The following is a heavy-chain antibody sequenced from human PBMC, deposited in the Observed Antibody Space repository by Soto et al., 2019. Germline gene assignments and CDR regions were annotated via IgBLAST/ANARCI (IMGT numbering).Heavy chain of an antibody. Sequence: QVQLVQSGAEVKKPGSSVKVSCKASGGTFSSYAISWVRQAPGQGLEWMGGIIPIFGTANYAQKFQGRVTITADKSTSTAYMELSSLRSEDTAVYYCARGWGGYCSSTSCRFLNDGYFALWGRGTLVTVSS. V-gene: IGHV1-69*06. J-gene: IGHJ2*01. CDR2: IIPIFGTA. D-gene: IGHD2-2*01. CDR3: ARGWGGYCSSTSCRFLNDGYFAL. CDR1: GGTFSSYA.